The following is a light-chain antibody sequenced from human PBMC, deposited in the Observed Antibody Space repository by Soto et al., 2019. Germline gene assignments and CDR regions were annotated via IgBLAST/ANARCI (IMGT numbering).Light chain of an antibody. J-gene: IGKJ1*01. CDR3: MQGITFT. V-gene: IGKV2-30*02. Sequence: ILLTQSPLSLPVTLGRPASISCRSSQSLVHSDGNTYLNWFQQWPGQSPRRLIYKASNRDSGVPDRFSGSGSGTDFTLSISRVEADDVGVYYCMQGITFTFGQGTKVDIK. CDR2: KAS. CDR1: QSLVHSDGNTY.